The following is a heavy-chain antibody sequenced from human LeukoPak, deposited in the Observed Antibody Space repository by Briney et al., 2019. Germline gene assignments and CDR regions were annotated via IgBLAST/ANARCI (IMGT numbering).Heavy chain of an antibody. CDR1: GGTFSSYA. D-gene: IGHD4-17*01. Sequence: ASVKVSCKASGGTFSSYAISWVRQAPGQGLEWMGWISAYNGNTNYAQKLQGRVTMTTDTSTSTAYMELRSLRSDDTAVYYCARDGPTTDFDYWGQGTLVTVSS. CDR2: ISAYNGNT. V-gene: IGHV1-18*01. J-gene: IGHJ4*02. CDR3: ARDGPTTDFDY.